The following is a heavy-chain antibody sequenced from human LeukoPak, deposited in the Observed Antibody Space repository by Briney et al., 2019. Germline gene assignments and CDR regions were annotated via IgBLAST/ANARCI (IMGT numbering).Heavy chain of an antibody. V-gene: IGHV3-7*01. CDR2: IKETGSEK. D-gene: IGHD4-23*01. CDR3: AREGVPYAPGGDY. J-gene: IGHJ4*02. Sequence: PGGSLRLSCAASGFTFSNYWMTWVRQAPGKGLEWVANIKETGSEKSYADSVRGRFTISRDNAKNSLYLQMDSLRADDTAVYYCAREGVPYAPGGDYWGQGTLVTVSS. CDR1: GFTFSNYW.